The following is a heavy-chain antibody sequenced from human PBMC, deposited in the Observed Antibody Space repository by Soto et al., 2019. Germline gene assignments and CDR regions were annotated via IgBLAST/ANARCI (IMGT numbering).Heavy chain of an antibody. CDR1: GGTFSSYA. CDR3: ARDRVSEYQLLSLTATTRPYGAFDI. V-gene: IGHV1-69*13. J-gene: IGHJ3*02. CDR2: IIPIFGTA. Sequence: ASVKVSCKASGGTFSSYAISWVRQAPGQGLEWMGGIIPIFGTANYAQKFQGRVTITADESTSTAYMELSSLRSEDTAVYYCARDRVSEYQLLSLTATTRPYGAFDIWGQGTMVTVS. D-gene: IGHD2-2*01.